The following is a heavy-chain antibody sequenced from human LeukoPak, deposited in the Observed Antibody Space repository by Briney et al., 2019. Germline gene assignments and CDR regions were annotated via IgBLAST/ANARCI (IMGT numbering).Heavy chain of an antibody. CDR1: GFTFSSYA. CDR3: AKADSKVAFFDY. J-gene: IGHJ4*02. V-gene: IGHV3-23*01. Sequence: PGGSLRLSCAASGFTFSSYAMSWVRQAPGKGLEWVSAISSSGGSTYYADSVKGRLTISRDNSKNTLYLQMNSLRAEDTAVYYCAKADSKVAFFDYWGQGTLVTVSS. CDR2: ISSSGGST. D-gene: IGHD3-22*01.